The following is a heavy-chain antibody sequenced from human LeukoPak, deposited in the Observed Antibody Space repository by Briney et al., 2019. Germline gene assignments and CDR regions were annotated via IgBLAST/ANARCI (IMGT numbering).Heavy chain of an antibody. V-gene: IGHV4-34*01. CDR2: INHSGST. D-gene: IGHD1-1*01. CDR1: GGSFSGYY. CDR3: ARVIIGGTTSGMDV. J-gene: IGHJ6*02. Sequence: SETLSLTCAVYGGSFSGYYWSWIRQPPGKGLEWIGEINHSGSTNYNPSLKSRVTISVDTSKNQFTLKLSSVTAADTAVYYCARVIIGGTTSGMDVWGQGTTVTVSS.